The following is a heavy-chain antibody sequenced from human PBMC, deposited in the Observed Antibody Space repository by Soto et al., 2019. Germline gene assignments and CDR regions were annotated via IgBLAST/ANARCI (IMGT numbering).Heavy chain of an antibody. J-gene: IGHJ4*02. CDR3: ASGITIFGVVNYFDY. CDR2: ISGSGAST. Sequence: GGSLRLSCAASGFTFTTYAMSWVRQAPGKGLEWVSTISGSGASTYYAASVKGRFTISRDNSKNTLFLQMNSLRAEDTAVYYCASGITIFGVVNYFDYWGQGTLVTVSS. CDR1: GFTFTTYA. V-gene: IGHV3-23*01. D-gene: IGHD3-3*01.